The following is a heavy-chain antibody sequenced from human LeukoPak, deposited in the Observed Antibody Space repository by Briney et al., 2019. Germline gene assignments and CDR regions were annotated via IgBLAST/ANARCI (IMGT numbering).Heavy chain of an antibody. D-gene: IGHD6-6*01. Sequence: SETLSLTCTVSGRSISSYYWSWIRQPPGKGLEWIGYIYYSGSTNYNPSLKSRVTISVDTSKNRFSLKLSSVTAADTAVYYCARLGSSSGYYYYYMDVWGKGTTVTVSS. V-gene: IGHV4-59*08. CDR1: GRSISSYY. CDR2: IYYSGST. CDR3: ARLGSSSGYYYYYMDV. J-gene: IGHJ6*03.